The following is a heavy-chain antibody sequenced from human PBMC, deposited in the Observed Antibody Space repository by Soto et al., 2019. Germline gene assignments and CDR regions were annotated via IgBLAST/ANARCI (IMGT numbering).Heavy chain of an antibody. V-gene: IGHV3-33*06. Sequence: QVQLVESGGGVVQPGRSLRLSCAASGFTFSNYGMQWVRQAPGKGLEWVAVIWFDGSNKYYADSVKGRFTISRDNSKNTLYLQMDNLRAEDTAVYYCAKDHSYGSGTSYGHNWFDPWGQVTLVTVSS. CDR2: IWFDGSNK. CDR1: GFTFSNYG. D-gene: IGHD3-10*01. CDR3: AKDHSYGSGTSYGHNWFDP. J-gene: IGHJ5*02.